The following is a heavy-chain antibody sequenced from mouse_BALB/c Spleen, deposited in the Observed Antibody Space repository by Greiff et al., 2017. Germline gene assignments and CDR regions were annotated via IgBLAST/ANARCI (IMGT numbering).Heavy chain of an antibody. CDR1: GFNIKDYY. Sequence: VHVKQSGAELVRSGASVKLSCTASGFNIKDYYMHWVKQRPEQGLEWIGWIDPENGDTEYAPKFQGKATMTADTSSNTAYLQLSSLTSEDTAVYYCNAPLSDYWGQGTTLTVSS. CDR2: IDPENGDT. V-gene: IGHV14-4*02. D-gene: IGHD6-5*01. CDR3: NAPLSDY. J-gene: IGHJ2*01.